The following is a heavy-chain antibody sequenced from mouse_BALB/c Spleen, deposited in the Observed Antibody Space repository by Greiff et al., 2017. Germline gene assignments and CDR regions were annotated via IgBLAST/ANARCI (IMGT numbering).Heavy chain of an antibody. J-gene: IGHJ4*01. CDR1: GFTFSSYS. CDR3: TRYSGGYYDYAMDY. Sequence: DVLLVESGGGLVKPGGSLKLSCAASGFTFSSYSMSWVRQTPEKRLEWVATISSGGGNTYYPDSVKGRFTISRDNAKNNLYLQMSSLRSEDTALYYYTRYSGGYYDYAMDYWGQGTSVTVSS. D-gene: IGHD2-3*01. V-gene: IGHV5-9*03. CDR2: ISSGGGNT.